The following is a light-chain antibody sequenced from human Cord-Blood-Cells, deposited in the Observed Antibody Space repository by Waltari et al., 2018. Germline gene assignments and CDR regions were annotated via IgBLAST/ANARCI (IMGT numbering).Light chain of an antibody. Sequence: QSALTQPASVSGSPGQSITISCTGISSDVGGYNYVSWYQQHPGKAPKLMIYDVSKRPSGVSNRFSGSKSGNTASLTISGLQAEDEADYYCSSYTSSSTLGVFGTGTKVTVL. CDR2: DVS. CDR1: SSDVGGYNY. J-gene: IGLJ1*01. CDR3: SSYTSSSTLGV. V-gene: IGLV2-14*01.